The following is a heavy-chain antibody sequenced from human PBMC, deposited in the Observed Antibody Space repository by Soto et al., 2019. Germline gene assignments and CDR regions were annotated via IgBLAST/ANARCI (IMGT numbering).Heavy chain of an antibody. CDR2: ISGSGGST. V-gene: IGHV3-23*01. J-gene: IGHJ3*02. D-gene: IGHD3-3*01. Sequence: EVQLLESGGGLVQPGGSLRLSCAASGFTFSSYAMSWVRQAPGKGLEWVSAISGSGGSTYYADSVKGRFTISRDNSKNTLYLQMNSLRAEDTAVYYCAKDGPNYDFWSGTDAFDIWGQGTMVTVSS. CDR1: GFTFSSYA. CDR3: AKDGPNYDFWSGTDAFDI.